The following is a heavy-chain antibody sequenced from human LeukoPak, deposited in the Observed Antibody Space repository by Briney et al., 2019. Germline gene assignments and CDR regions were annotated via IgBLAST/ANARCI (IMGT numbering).Heavy chain of an antibody. CDR1: GFTFSSHA. D-gene: IGHD2-21*01. V-gene: IGHV3-64*01. Sequence: GGSLRLSCAASGFTFSSHAMHWVRQAPGKGLEYVSVISSDGGSTYYATSVRGRFTVSRDNSRNTLYLQVDSLSTEDTAVYYCARDWWGSDHWGQETLVIVSS. J-gene: IGHJ4*02. CDR2: ISSDGGST. CDR3: ARDWWGSDH.